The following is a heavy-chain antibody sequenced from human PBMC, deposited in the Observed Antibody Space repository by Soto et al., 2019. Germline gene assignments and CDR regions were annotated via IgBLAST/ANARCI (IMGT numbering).Heavy chain of an antibody. CDR3: ASEVEYSSSSDSLDV. D-gene: IGHD6-6*01. J-gene: IGHJ6*04. V-gene: IGHV4-34*01. CDR2: INHSGST. Sequence: SETLSLTCAVYGGSFSGYYWSWIRQPPGKGLEWIGEINHSGSTNYNPSLKSRVTISVDTSKNQFSLKLSSVTAADTAVYYCASEVEYSSSSDSLDVWGKATTVTVSS. CDR1: GGSFSGYY.